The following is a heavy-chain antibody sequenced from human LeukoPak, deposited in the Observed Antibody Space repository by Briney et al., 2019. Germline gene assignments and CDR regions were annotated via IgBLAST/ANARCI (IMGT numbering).Heavy chain of an antibody. CDR2: MSPNSGNT. V-gene: IGHV1-8*01. CDR3: ATGSITIFGVATRFDY. J-gene: IGHJ4*02. CDR1: GYTFTNYD. D-gene: IGHD3-3*01. Sequence: ASVKVSCKTSGYTFTNYDINWVRQATGQGFEWMGWMSPNSGNTGYAQKFQGRVTITADESTSTAYMELSSLRSEDTAVYYCATGSITIFGVATRFDYWGQGTLVTVSS.